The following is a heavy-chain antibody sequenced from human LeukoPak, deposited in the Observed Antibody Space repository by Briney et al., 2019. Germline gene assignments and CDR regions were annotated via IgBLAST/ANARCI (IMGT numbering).Heavy chain of an antibody. J-gene: IGHJ4*02. V-gene: IGHV3-66*02. Sequence: GGSLRLSCAASGFTVSSNYMSWVRQAPRKGLEWVSVIYSGGSTYYAESVKGRFTISRDNSKKTLYLQMNSLRAEDTGVYYCARSVGATDYWGQGTLVTVSS. D-gene: IGHD1-26*01. CDR2: IYSGGST. CDR3: ARSVGATDY. CDR1: GFTVSSNY.